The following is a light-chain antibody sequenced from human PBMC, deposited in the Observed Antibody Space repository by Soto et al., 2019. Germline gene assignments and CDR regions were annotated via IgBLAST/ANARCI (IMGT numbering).Light chain of an antibody. J-gene: IGLJ3*02. CDR1: SSDVGTYNY. CDR2: DVI. CDR3: CSYAGSSMV. V-gene: IGLV2-11*01. Sequence: QSALTQPRSVSGSPGQSVTISCTGTSSDVGTYNYVSWYQQHPGIAPKLMIFDVIKRPSGVPDRFSGSKSGNTASLTISRLQAEDEAHYYCCSYAGSSMVFGGGTKVTVL.